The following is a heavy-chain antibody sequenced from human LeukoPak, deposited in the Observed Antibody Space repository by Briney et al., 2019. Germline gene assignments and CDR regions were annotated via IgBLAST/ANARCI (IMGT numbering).Heavy chain of an antibody. D-gene: IGHD6-19*01. CDR3: TTAAKQWLVHLY. CDR1: GFTFSNAW. V-gene: IGHV3-15*01. J-gene: IGHJ4*02. Sequence: PGGSLRLSCAASGFTFSNAWMSWVRQAPGKGLEWVGRIKSKTDGGTTDYAAPVKGRFTISRDDSKNTLYLQMNSLKTEDTAVYYCTTAAKQWLVHLYWGQGTLVTVSS. CDR2: IKSKTDGGTT.